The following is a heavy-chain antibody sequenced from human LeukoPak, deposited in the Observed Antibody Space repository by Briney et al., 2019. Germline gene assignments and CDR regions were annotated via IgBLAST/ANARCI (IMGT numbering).Heavy chain of an antibody. J-gene: IGHJ4*02. V-gene: IGHV3-33*06. D-gene: IGHD1-1*01. CDR2: IWYDGSNK. CDR3: AKEIEAQGTFDF. CDR1: RFTFSTYA. Sequence: GGSLRLSCAASRFTFSTYAMHWVRQAPGKGLEWVAVIWYDGSNKYYADSVKGRFTISRDNSQSTLYLQMNSLRAEDTAVYYCAKEIEAQGTFDFWGQGTLVTVSS.